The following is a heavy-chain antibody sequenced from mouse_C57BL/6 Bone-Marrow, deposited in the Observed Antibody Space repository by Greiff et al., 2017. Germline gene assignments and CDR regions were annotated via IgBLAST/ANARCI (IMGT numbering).Heavy chain of an antibody. Sequence: VQLQQSGAELSRPGASVKLSCKASGYTFTSYGIRWVKQRTGQGLEWIGEIHPSSGNTYYNEKFKGKATLTADKSSSTAYMELRSLTSEDSAVYFCARLRVYYYGSRCAWFAYWCQGTLVTVSA. CDR2: IHPSSGNT. CDR3: ARLRVYYYGSRCAWFAY. CDR1: GYTFTSYG. J-gene: IGHJ3*01. V-gene: IGHV1-81*01. D-gene: IGHD1-1*01.